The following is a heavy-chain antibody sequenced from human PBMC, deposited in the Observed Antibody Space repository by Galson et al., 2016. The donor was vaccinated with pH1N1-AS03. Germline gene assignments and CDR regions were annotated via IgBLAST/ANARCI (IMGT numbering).Heavy chain of an antibody. CDR3: ARVLTPEIAPAYYGMDV. V-gene: IGHV3-23*01. CDR1: GFTFSIYA. D-gene: IGHD2-15*01. Sequence: SLRLSCAASGFTFSIYAMTWVRQTPGKGLEWVSSIGGTSDTTYYADSVQGRFTISRDNAKQSLFLQMNSLRPEDTALYYCARVLTPEIAPAYYGMDVWGQGTTVTVSS. CDR2: IGGTSDTT. J-gene: IGHJ6*02.